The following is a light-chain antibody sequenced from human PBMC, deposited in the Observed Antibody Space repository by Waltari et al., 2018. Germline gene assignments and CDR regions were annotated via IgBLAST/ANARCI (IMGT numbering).Light chain of an antibody. CDR3: AAWDDSLSGVV. CDR2: RNN. Sequence: QSVLTQPPSASGTPGQRVTISCSGSSSNIGSNYVYWYQQLPGTAPKLLIYRNNQRTSGGPDRFSGSKSGTSASRAISGLRSEDEADYYCAAWDDSLSGVVFGGGTKLTVL. V-gene: IGLV1-47*01. CDR1: SSNIGSNY. J-gene: IGLJ2*01.